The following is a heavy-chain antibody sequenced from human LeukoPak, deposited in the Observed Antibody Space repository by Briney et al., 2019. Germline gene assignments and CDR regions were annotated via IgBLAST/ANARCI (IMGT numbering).Heavy chain of an antibody. CDR2: ISYDGSNK. J-gene: IGHJ3*02. CDR1: GFTFSSYA. D-gene: IGHD4-17*01. CDR3: ARVGYGDYVGAFDI. Sequence: PGGSLRLSCAASGFTFSSYAMHWVRQAPGKGLEWVAVISYDGSNKYYADSVKGRFTISRDNSKNTLYLQMNSLRAEDTGVYYCARVGYGDYVGAFDIWGQGTMVTVSS. V-gene: IGHV3-30-3*01.